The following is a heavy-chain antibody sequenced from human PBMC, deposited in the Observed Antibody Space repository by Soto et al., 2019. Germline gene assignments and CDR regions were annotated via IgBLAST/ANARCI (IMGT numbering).Heavy chain of an antibody. CDR3: ARMYSSGSGWFHP. CDR2: IYYSGST. CDR1: GASISNSDNY. V-gene: IGHV4-30-4*01. D-gene: IGHD6-19*01. Sequence: QVQLQESGPGLVKPSQTLSLTCTVSGASISNSDNYWSWIRQPPGKGLEWIGYIYYSGSTYYNPSLKSRVSISGDTSSNQFSMSLTSVTAADTARYYCARMYSSGSGWFHPWGQGTLVTVSS. J-gene: IGHJ5*02.